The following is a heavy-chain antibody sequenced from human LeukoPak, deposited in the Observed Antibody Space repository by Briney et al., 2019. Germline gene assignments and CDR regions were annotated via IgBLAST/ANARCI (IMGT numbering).Heavy chain of an antibody. D-gene: IGHD2-15*01. CDR1: GYTFTGYY. Sequence: ASVKVSCKASGYTFTGYYMHWVRQAPGQGLEWMGWINPNSGGTNYAQKFQGRVTMTRDTSISTAYMELSRLRSDDTAVYYCASEQNPYCSGGSCYSSPNFDYWGQGTLVTVSS. V-gene: IGHV1-2*02. CDR3: ASEQNPYCSGGSCYSSPNFDY. J-gene: IGHJ4*02. CDR2: INPNSGGT.